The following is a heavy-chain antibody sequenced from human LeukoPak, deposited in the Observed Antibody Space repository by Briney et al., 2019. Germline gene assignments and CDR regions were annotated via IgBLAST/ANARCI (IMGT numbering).Heavy chain of an antibody. CDR1: GFTFSTSA. Sequence: GGSLRLSCAASGFTFSTSAMTWVRQAPGKGLEWVANIKQDGSEKYYVDSVKGRFTISRDNAKNSLYLQMNSLRAEDTAVYYCARGDYQTYWGQGTLVTVSS. V-gene: IGHV3-7*01. D-gene: IGHD4-17*01. J-gene: IGHJ4*02. CDR3: ARGDYQTY. CDR2: IKQDGSEK.